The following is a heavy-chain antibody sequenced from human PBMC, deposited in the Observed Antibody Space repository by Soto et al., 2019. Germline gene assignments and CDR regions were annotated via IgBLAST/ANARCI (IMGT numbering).Heavy chain of an antibody. CDR1: GGSISSSSYY. CDR2: IYYSGST. CDR3: ARQVPAAIRLGWFDP. D-gene: IGHD2-2*02. Sequence: SETLSLTCTVSGGSISSSSYYWGWIRQPPGKGLEWIGSIYYSGSTYYRPSLKSRVTISVDTSKNQFSLKLSSVTAADTAVYYCARQVPAAIRLGWFDPWGQGPLVTVSS. V-gene: IGHV4-39*01. J-gene: IGHJ5*02.